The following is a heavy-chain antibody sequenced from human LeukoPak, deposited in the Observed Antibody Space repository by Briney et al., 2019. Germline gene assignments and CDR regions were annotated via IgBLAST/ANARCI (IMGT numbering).Heavy chain of an antibody. J-gene: IGHJ4*02. V-gene: IGHV3-66*01. CDR2: IYSGGST. CDR3: AKGQVQYNWNFHFDY. D-gene: IGHD1-7*01. CDR1: GFTVSSNY. Sequence: PGGSLRLSCAASGFTVSSNYMSWVRQAPGKGLEWVSVIYSGGSTYYADSVKGRFTISRDNSKNTLYLQMNSLRAEDTAVYYCAKGQVQYNWNFHFDYWGQGTLVTVSS.